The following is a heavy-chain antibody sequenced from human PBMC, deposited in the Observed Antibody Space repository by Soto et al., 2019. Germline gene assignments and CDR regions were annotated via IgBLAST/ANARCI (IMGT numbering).Heavy chain of an antibody. CDR1: GCTFSNAW. J-gene: IGHJ3*02. Sequence: WGSLRLSCAASGCTFSNAWRIWVRQAPGKGLEWVGRIKSKTDGGTTDYAAPVKGRFTISRDDSKNTLYLQMNSLKTEDTAVYYCTTASTRIAVAGFASDAFDIWGQGTMVTVSS. D-gene: IGHD6-19*01. CDR2: IKSKTDGGTT. V-gene: IGHV3-15*01. CDR3: TTASTRIAVAGFASDAFDI.